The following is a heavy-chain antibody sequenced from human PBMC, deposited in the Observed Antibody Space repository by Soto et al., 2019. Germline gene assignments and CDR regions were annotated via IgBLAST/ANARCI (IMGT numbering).Heavy chain of an antibody. J-gene: IGHJ6*02. D-gene: IGHD3-9*01. CDR2: IYYSGST. CDR3: ARGSHYDILTGYYFGFGMDV. V-gene: IGHV4-59*01. Sequence: PSETLSLTCTVSGGSISIYYWSWIRQPPGKGLEWIGYIYYSGSTNYNPSLKSRVTISVDTSKNQFSLKLSSVTAAETAVYYCARGSHYDILTGYYFGFGMDVWGQGTRFTVSS. CDR1: GGSISIYY.